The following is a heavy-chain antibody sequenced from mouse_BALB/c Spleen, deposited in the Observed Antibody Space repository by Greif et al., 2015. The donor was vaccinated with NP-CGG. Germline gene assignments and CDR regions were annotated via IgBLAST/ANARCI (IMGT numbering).Heavy chain of an antibody. D-gene: IGHD2-4*01. V-gene: IGHV7-3*02. J-gene: IGHJ1*01. Sequence: EVKLEESRGGLVQPGGSLRLSCATSGFTFTDYYMSWVRQPPGKALEWLGFIRNKAKGYTADYSSSVKGRFTISRDNSQSILYLQMNTLRAEDSATYYCARDINYDIYWYFDVWGAGTTVTVSS. CDR3: ARDINYDIYWYFDV. CDR1: GFTFTDYY. CDR2: IRNKAKGYTA.